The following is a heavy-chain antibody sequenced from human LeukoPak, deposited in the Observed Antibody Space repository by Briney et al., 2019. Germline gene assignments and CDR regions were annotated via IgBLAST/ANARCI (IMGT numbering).Heavy chain of an antibody. CDR1: GGSISSYY. V-gene: IGHV4-59*01. J-gene: IGHJ3*02. Sequence: SETLSLTCTVSGGSISSYYRSCIRQPPGKGLEWIGSIYYSGSTNYNPSLKSRVTISIDTSKNQFSLKLSSVTAADTAVYYCARGGYYGSGSDDAFHIWGQGTMVTVSS. CDR2: IYYSGST. D-gene: IGHD3-10*01. CDR3: ARGGYYGSGSDDAFHI.